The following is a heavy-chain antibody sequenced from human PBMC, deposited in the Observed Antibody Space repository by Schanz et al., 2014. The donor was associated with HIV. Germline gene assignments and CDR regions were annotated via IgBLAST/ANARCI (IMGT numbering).Heavy chain of an antibody. Sequence: VQLLDSGGGLVQPGGSLRLSCVASGFTFNNYGIHWVRQAPGKGLEWVALIPYDGNNDFYADSVKGRFTISRDNAKNTVYLQMKSLRVEDTAVYYCAKDRNYYDDRYLGKGNYYYYYGMDVWGQGTTVTVSS. V-gene: IGHV3-30*18. CDR1: GFTFNNYG. CDR3: AKDRNYYDDRYLGKGNYYYYYGMDV. J-gene: IGHJ6*02. D-gene: IGHD3-16*01. CDR2: IPYDGNND.